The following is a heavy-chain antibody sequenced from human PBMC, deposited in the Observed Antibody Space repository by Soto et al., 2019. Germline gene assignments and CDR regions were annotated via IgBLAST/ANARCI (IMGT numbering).Heavy chain of an antibody. CDR2: ISGIVGTT. CDR3: AKDNMRYYLDY. D-gene: IGHD3-10*01. CDR1: GFTFSNYA. Sequence: EVQVLESGGALVQPGGSLRLSCAASGFTFSNYAMRLVRQDPGKGLEWVSSISGIVGTTYYADSVKGRLTLSRDNSKNPLYLQMNSLRVEDTAVYYCAKDNMRYYLDYWGQGTLVTVS. V-gene: IGHV3-23*01. J-gene: IGHJ4*02.